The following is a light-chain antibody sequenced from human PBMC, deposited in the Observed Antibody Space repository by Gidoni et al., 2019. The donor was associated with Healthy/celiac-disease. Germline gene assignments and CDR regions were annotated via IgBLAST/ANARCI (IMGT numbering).Light chain of an antibody. V-gene: IGKV1-39*01. CDR1: QSISSY. Sequence: DIQMTQSPSSLSASVGDRVTITCRASQSISSYLHWYQQKPGKAPKLLIYAASSLQSGVPSRFSGSGSGTDFTLTISSLQPEDFATYYCQQSYSTPRTFGGGTKVKIK. J-gene: IGKJ4*01. CDR3: QQSYSTPRT. CDR2: AAS.